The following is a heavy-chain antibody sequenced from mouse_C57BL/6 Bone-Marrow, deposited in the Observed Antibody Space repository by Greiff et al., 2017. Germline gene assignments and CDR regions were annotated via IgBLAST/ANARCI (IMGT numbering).Heavy chain of an antibody. Sequence: QVHVKQSGAELVKPGASVKISCKASGYAFSSYWMNWVKQRPGKGREWIGQFYPGDGDTNDNGKVKGRATLTADTSSSTAYLQLSSLTSEDSAVYFCAREIYYYGSRYFDVWGTGTTVTVSA. D-gene: IGHD1-1*01. CDR3: AREIYYYGSRYFDV. CDR1: GYAFSSYW. CDR2: FYPGDGDT. V-gene: IGHV1-80*01. J-gene: IGHJ1*03.